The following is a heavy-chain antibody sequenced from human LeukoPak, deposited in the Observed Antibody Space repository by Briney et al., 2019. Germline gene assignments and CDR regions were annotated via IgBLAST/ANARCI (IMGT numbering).Heavy chain of an antibody. CDR2: IYTSGST. Sequence: PSETLSLTCTVSGGSISSGSYNWSWIRQPAGKGLEWIERIYTSGSTNYNPSLKSRVTISVDTSKNQFSLKLSSVTAADTAVYYCARDSAVAAQDDAFDVWGQGTMVTVSS. D-gene: IGHD6-19*01. J-gene: IGHJ3*01. CDR1: GGSISSGSYN. CDR3: ARDSAVAAQDDAFDV. V-gene: IGHV4-61*02.